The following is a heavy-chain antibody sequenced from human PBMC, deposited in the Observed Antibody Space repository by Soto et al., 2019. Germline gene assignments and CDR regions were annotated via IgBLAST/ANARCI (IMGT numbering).Heavy chain of an antibody. Sequence: QVQLVESGGGVVQPGRSLRLSCAASGFTFSSYGMHWVRQAPGKGLEWVAVISYDGSNKYYADSVKGRFTISRDNSKNTLYLQMNSLRAEDTAVYYCAKDGRNEAVAGLHIDYWGQGTLVTVSS. CDR3: AKDGRNEAVAGLHIDY. J-gene: IGHJ4*02. CDR2: ISYDGSNK. V-gene: IGHV3-30*18. CDR1: GFTFSSYG. D-gene: IGHD6-19*01.